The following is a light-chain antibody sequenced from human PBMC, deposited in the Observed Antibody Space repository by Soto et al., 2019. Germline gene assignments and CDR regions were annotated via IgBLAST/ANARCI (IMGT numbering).Light chain of an antibody. CDR2: DVS. V-gene: IGLV2-14*03. CDR3: SSYTSSSTYV. J-gene: IGLJ1*01. Sequence: QSVLTQPASVSGSPGQSIAISCTGSSSDFGGYNFVSWYQQHSGKAPKLMTSDVSNRPSGVSDRFSGSKSGNTASLTISGLQAEDEADYFCSSYTSSSTYVFGTGTKVTV. CDR1: SSDFGGYNF.